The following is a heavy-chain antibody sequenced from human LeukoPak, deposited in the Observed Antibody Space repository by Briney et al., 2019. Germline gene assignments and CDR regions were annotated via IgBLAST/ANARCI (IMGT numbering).Heavy chain of an antibody. CDR3: ARVQRWLQSIDY. V-gene: IGHV4-34*01. D-gene: IGHD5-24*01. CDR1: GGSFSGYY. J-gene: IGHJ4*02. Sequence: SETLSLTCAVYGGSFSGYYWSWIRQPPGKGLEWIGEINHSGSTNYNPSLKSRVTILVDTSKNQFSLKLSSVTAADTAVYYCARVQRWLQSIDYWGQGTLVTVSS. CDR2: INHSGST.